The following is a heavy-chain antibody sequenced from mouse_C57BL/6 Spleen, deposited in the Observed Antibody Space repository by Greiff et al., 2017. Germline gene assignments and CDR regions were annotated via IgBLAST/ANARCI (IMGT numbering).Heavy chain of an antibody. CDR3: ARRGGLGDAMDY. D-gene: IGHD2-4*01. CDR2: IDPSDSET. CDR1: GYTFTSYW. J-gene: IGHJ4*01. V-gene: IGHV1-52*01. Sequence: QVQLQQPGAELVRPGSSVKLSCKASGYTFTSYWMHWVKQRPIQGLEWIGNIDPSDSETHYNQKFKDKATLTVDKSSSTAYMQLSSLTSEDSAVYYCARRGGLGDAMDYWGQGTSVTVSS.